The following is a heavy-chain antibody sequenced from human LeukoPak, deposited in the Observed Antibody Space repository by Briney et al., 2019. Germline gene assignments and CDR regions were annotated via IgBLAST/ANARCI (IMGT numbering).Heavy chain of an antibody. D-gene: IGHD6-13*01. J-gene: IGHJ3*02. CDR2: IYYSGST. V-gene: IGHV4-39*01. CDR3: ARGIAAAGSDAFDI. Sequence: SETLSLTCTVSGGSISSSSYYWGWIRQPPGKGLEWIGSIYYSGSTYYNPSLKSRVTISVDTSKNQFSLKLSSVTAADTAVYYCARGIAAAGSDAFDIWGQGTMVTVSS. CDR1: GGSISSSSYY.